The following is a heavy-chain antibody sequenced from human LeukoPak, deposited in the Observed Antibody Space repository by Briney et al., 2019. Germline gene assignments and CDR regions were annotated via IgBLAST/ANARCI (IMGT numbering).Heavy chain of an antibody. CDR2: ISAIDNTI. Sequence: GGSLRLSCAASGFNFSTYEMNWVRQAPGKGLEWISYISAIDNTIYYADSVMGRFTVSSDNAKNSVYLQLNSLGAEDTAVYYCAKDGGVWFGESNDYWGQGTLVTVSS. CDR1: GFNFSTYE. J-gene: IGHJ4*02. D-gene: IGHD3-10*01. V-gene: IGHV3-48*03. CDR3: AKDGGVWFGESNDY.